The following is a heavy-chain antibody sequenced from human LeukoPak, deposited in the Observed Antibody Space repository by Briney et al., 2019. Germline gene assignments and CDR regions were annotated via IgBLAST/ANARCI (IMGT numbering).Heavy chain of an antibody. V-gene: IGHV4-34*01. Sequence: SETLPLTCAVYGGSFSGYYWSWIRQPPGKGLEWIGEINHSGSTNYNPSLKSRVTISVDTSKNQFSLKLSSVTAADTAVYYCARAYYYGSGRPSPYDAFDIWGQGTMVTVSS. CDR2: INHSGST. CDR1: GGSFSGYY. J-gene: IGHJ3*02. CDR3: ARAYYYGSGRPSPYDAFDI. D-gene: IGHD3-10*01.